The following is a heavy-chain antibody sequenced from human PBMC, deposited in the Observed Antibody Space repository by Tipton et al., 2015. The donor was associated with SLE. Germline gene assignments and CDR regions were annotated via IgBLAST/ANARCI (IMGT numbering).Heavy chain of an antibody. D-gene: IGHD2-2*02. CDR3: ARDQGYCSSTSCYRGYYGMDV. J-gene: IGHJ6*02. CDR2: IKQDGSGK. CDR1: GFTFSSYW. Sequence: SLRLSCAASGFTFSSYWMSWVRQAPGKGLEWVANIKQDGSGKYYVDSVKGRFTISRDNAKNSLYLQMNSLRAEDTAVYYCARDQGYCSSTSCYRGYYGMDVWGQGTTVTVSS. V-gene: IGHV3-7*01.